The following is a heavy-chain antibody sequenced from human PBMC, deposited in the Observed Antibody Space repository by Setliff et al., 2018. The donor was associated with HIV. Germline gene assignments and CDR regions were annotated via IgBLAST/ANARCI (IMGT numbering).Heavy chain of an antibody. CDR2: INSDGTST. V-gene: IGHV3-74*03. CDR1: GFTLSNFW. Sequence: PGGSLRLSCAVSGFTLSNFWMHWVRQAPGKGLVWVSRINSDGTSTTYADSVKGRFTISRDNAKNTLYLQMNSLKSADAAVYYCTRGMRPMVKRVPFDYWGQGTLVTVSS. CDR3: TRGMRPMVKRVPFDY. D-gene: IGHD2-15*01. J-gene: IGHJ4*02.